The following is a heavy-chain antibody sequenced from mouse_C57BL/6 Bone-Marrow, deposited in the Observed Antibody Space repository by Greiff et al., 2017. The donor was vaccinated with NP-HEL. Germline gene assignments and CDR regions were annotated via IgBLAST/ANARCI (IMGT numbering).Heavy chain of an antibody. J-gene: IGHJ4*01. CDR3: ARRGGNYIYYAMDY. CDR1: GYTFTDYE. V-gene: IGHV1-15*01. D-gene: IGHD2-1*01. CDR2: IDPETGGT. Sequence: VQLQQSGAELVRPGASVTLSCKASGYTFTDYEMHWVKQTPVHGLEWIGAIDPETGGTAYNQKFKGKAILTADKSSSTAYMELRSLTSEYSAVYYCARRGGNYIYYAMDYWGQGTSVTVSS.